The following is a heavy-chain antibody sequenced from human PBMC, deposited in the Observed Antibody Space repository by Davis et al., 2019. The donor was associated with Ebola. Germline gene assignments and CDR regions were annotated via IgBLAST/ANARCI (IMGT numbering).Heavy chain of an antibody. V-gene: IGHV4-39*02. Sequence: MPGGSLRLSCTVSGCSISSSSYYWGWIRQPPEKGLEWIATIYYSGSTYYNPSLKSRVTISVDTSKNQFSLRLSSVTAADTAVYYCARDYVYWGQGTLVTVSS. CDR2: IYYSGST. CDR3: ARDYVY. CDR1: GCSISSSSYY. J-gene: IGHJ4*02. D-gene: IGHD3-16*01.